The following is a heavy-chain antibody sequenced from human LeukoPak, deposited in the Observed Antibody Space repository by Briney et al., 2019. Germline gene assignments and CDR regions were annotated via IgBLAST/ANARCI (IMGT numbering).Heavy chain of an antibody. J-gene: IGHJ4*02. CDR2: ISGSGGST. D-gene: IGHD3-22*01. CDR1: GFTFSSYA. Sequence: PGGSLRLSCAATGFTFSSYAMSWVRQAPGKGLEWVSAISGSGGSTYYADSVKGRFTISRDNSKNTLYLQMNSLRAEDTAVYYCAKDGVYDSSGSYYFDYWGQGTLVTVSS. CDR3: AKDGVYDSSGSYYFDY. V-gene: IGHV3-23*01.